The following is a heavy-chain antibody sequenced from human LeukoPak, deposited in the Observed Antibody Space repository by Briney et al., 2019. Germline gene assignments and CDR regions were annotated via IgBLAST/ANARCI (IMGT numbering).Heavy chain of an antibody. J-gene: IGHJ6*02. CDR2: IYYSGST. V-gene: IGHV4-59*01. D-gene: IGHD2-15*01. CDR3: ARDGEDRDYYYNGMDV. CDR1: GGSISSYY. Sequence: KPSETLSLTCTVSGGSISSYYWSWIRQPPGKELEWIGYIYYSGSTNYNPSLKSRVTISVDTSKNQFSLKLSSVTAADTAVYYCARDGEDRDYYYNGMDVWGQGTTVTVSS.